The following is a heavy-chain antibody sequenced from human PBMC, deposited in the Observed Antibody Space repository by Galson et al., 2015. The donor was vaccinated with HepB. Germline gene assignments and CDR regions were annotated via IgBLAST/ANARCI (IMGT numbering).Heavy chain of an antibody. CDR3: ARTMVRGGGPGGPNDWFDP. Sequence: SVKVSCKASGGTFSSYAISWVRQAPGQGLEWMGGIIPIFGTANYAQKFQGRVTITADESTSTAYMELSSLRSEDTAVYYCARTMVRGGGPGGPNDWFDPWGQGTLVTVSS. V-gene: IGHV1-69*13. J-gene: IGHJ5*02. CDR2: IIPIFGTA. D-gene: IGHD3-10*01. CDR1: GGTFSSYA.